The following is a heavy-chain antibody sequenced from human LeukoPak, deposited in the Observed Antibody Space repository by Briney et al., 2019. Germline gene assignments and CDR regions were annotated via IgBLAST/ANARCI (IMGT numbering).Heavy chain of an antibody. J-gene: IGHJ4*02. D-gene: IGHD2/OR15-2a*01. V-gene: IGHV1-2*02. CDR1: GFTFTDYY. CDR3: AREGNGLLSKDFDY. CDR2: IGPHSSAT. Sequence: ASVTVSCKSSGFTFTDYYIHLVRQAPGQGLEWMGYIGPHSSATSSPQEFQGRVTMTRDTPMSTAYMELTRLTSDDTAVYYCAREGNGLLSKDFDYWGQGTLVTVSS.